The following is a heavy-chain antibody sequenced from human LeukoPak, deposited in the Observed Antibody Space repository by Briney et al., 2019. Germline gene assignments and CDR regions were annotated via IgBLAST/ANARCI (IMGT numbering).Heavy chain of an antibody. V-gene: IGHV1-18*01. CDR3: ARPAYYYDNGLAFDI. CDR1: GYTFTSYG. D-gene: IGHD3-22*01. Sequence: GASVKVSCTASGYTFTSYGISWVRQAPGQGLEWMGWISAYNGSTNYAQKLQGRVTMTTDTSTSTAYMELRSLRSDDTAVYYCARPAYYYDNGLAFDIWGQGTMVTVSS. CDR2: ISAYNGST. J-gene: IGHJ3*02.